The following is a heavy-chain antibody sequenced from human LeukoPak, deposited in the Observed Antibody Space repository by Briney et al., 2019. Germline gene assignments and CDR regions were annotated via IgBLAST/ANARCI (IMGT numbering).Heavy chain of an antibody. V-gene: IGHV1-2*02. J-gene: IGHJ5*02. D-gene: IGHD3-22*01. CDR3: ARRYYDSSGYYYYP. Sequence: ASVKVSCKASGYTFTAYYIHWVRQAPGHGLEWMGCINPNSGGTNYAQKFQGRVTMTRGTSISTVYMELSRLRSDDTAVYYCARRYYDSSGYYYYPWGQGTLVTVSS. CDR2: INPNSGGT. CDR1: GYTFTAYY.